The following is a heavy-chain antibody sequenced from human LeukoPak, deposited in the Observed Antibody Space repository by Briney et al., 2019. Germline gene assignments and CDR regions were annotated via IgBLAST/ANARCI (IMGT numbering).Heavy chain of an antibody. D-gene: IGHD6-19*01. V-gene: IGHV1-2*02. CDR1: GGTFSSFA. CDR3: ASIGIAVAGPYYFDY. CDR2: INPNSGGT. J-gene: IGHJ4*02. Sequence: ASVKVSCKASGGTFSSFAITWVRQAPGQGLEWMGWINPNSGGTNYAQKFQGRVTMTRDTSISTAYMELSRLRSDDTAVYYCASIGIAVAGPYYFDYWGQGTLVTVSS.